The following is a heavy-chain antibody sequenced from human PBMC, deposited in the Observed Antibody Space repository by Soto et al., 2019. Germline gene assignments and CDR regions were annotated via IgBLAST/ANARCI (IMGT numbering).Heavy chain of an antibody. V-gene: IGHV4-30-4*01. D-gene: IGHD6-13*01. J-gene: IGHJ4*02. Sequence: QVQLRESGPGLVKPSQTLSLTCTVSGASISSGDYYWSWIRQPPGKGLEWLGCIYYRGNTYYNPSLKSRISLSVDTSKNQSSLQLSSVTVAATAVDYCARDFQRYSSPPSTLEYWGLGTLVTGSS. CDR1: GASISSGDYY. CDR2: IYYRGNT. CDR3: ARDFQRYSSPPSTLEY.